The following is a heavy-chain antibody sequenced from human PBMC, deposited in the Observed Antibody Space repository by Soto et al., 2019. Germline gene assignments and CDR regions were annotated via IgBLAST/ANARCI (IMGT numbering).Heavy chain of an antibody. J-gene: IGHJ5*02. Sequence: GGSLRLSCAGSGFTFGDSYMSWIRQAPGKGLEWLPYISPGSRYPAYADPVKGRFTISRDNAKRSLYLQMMSLTAEDTAIYYCVRGGGGGLFDPWGQGTMVTVSS. V-gene: IGHV3-11*06. CDR1: GFTFGDSY. CDR3: VRGGGGGLFDP. CDR2: ISPGSRYP. D-gene: IGHD2-15*01.